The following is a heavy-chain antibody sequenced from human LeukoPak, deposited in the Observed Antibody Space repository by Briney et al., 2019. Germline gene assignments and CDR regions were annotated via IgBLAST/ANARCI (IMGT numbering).Heavy chain of an antibody. CDR2: ISGSGGST. CDR3: AKDLYDLVYAISFDY. Sequence: GGSLRLSCAATGFSFSIYAMSWVRQAPGKGLEWVSAISGSGGSTYYADSVKGRFTISRDNSKNTLYLQINSLRDEDTAVYYCAKDLYDLVYAISFDYWGQGTLVTVSS. D-gene: IGHD2-8*01. CDR1: GFSFSIYA. J-gene: IGHJ4*02. V-gene: IGHV3-23*01.